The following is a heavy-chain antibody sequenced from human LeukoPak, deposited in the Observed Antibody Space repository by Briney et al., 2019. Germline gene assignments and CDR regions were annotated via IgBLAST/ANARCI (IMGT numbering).Heavy chain of an antibody. J-gene: IGHJ4*02. CDR1: RFTFSTYW. V-gene: IGHV3-7*01. Sequence: GGSLRLSCAASRFTFSTYWMSWVRQAPGKGLEWVANIKQDGSVKYYVDSVKGRFTISRDNAKNSVYLQMNSLRAEDTAVYYCARIGYSSSCTDYWGQGTLVTVSS. CDR3: ARIGYSSSCTDY. D-gene: IGHD6-13*01. CDR2: IKQDGSVK.